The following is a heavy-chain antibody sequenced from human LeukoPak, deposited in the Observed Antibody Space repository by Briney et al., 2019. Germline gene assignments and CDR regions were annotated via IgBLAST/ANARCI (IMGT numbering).Heavy chain of an antibody. J-gene: IGHJ4*02. CDR2: IYYSGST. CDR1: GGSISSYY. D-gene: IGHD6-6*01. Sequence: SETLSLTCTVSGGSISSYYWSWIRQPPGKGLEWIGYIYYSGSTNYNPSLKSRVTISVDTFKNQFSLKLSSVTAADTAVYYCARADYSSSSWAYWGQGTLVTVSS. CDR3: ARADYSSSSWAY. V-gene: IGHV4-59*01.